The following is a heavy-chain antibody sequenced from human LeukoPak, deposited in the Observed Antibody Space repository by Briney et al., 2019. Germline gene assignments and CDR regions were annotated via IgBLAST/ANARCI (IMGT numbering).Heavy chain of an antibody. D-gene: IGHD1-26*01. CDR3: ARVAGSYSIRPFDF. J-gene: IGHJ4*02. CDR2: IRVSDGYT. Sequence: PGGSLRLSCAASGFTLDNYAMTWVRQAPGKGLEWVSAIRVSDGYTYYADSVQGRFIISRDKSKNTVSLQMNSLTADDTALYYCARVAGSYSIRPFDFWGQGTAVIASS. V-gene: IGHV3-23*01. CDR1: GFTLDNYA.